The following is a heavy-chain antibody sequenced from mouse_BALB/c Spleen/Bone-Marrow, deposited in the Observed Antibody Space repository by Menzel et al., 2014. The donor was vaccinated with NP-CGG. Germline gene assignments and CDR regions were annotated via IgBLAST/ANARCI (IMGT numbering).Heavy chain of an antibody. CDR1: GFTFXSFG. D-gene: IGHD1-1*01. Sequence: DVKLVESGGGLVQPGGSRKLSCAASGFTFXSFGMHWVRQSPEEGLEWVAYISSGSSTIYYADTVMGRFTISRDNPKNTLFLQMTSLRSEDTAMYYCARSGSSSGYFDYWGQGTTLTVSS. CDR2: ISSGSSTI. J-gene: IGHJ2*01. CDR3: ARSGSSSGYFDY. V-gene: IGHV5-17*02.